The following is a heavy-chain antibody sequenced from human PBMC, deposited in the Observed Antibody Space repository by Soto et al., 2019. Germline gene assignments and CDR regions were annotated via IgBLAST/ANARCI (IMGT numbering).Heavy chain of an antibody. Sequence: QVQLQESGPGLVKPSGTLSLTCAVSGGSISSSNWWSWVRQPPGKGLEWIGEIYHSGSTNYNPSLKSRVTISVDKCKSQFSLKLSSVPAADTAVYYCARGQAGYDFWSGPLYYYGMDVWGQGTTVTVSS. CDR2: IYHSGST. V-gene: IGHV4-4*02. J-gene: IGHJ6*02. CDR3: ARGQAGYDFWSGPLYYYGMDV. CDR1: GGSISSSNW. D-gene: IGHD3-3*01.